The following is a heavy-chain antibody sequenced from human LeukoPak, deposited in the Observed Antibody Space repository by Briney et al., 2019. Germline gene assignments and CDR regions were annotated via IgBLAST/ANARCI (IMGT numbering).Heavy chain of an antibody. CDR1: GGSLSTGRYY. J-gene: IGHJ4*02. CDR3: ARTSGYEPVDGDYDRRFDY. V-gene: IGHV4-61*02. D-gene: IGHD4-17*01. Sequence: TLSHTRTVSGGSLSTGRYYWSWTRHPAGKGLEWFGRFYTSGSPNYNPPLKSRGTISVATSKNHLSLKLKHVNAAATAVNYCARTSGYEPVDGDYDRRFDYWGQGALVTVSS. CDR2: FYTSGSP.